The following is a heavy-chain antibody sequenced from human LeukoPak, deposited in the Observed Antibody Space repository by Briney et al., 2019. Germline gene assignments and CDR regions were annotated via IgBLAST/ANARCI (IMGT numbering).Heavy chain of an antibody. CDR2: IKQDGSDK. V-gene: IGHV3-7*04. D-gene: IGHD3-22*01. J-gene: IGHJ4*02. Sequence: GGSLRLSCAASGXTFSSYWMSWVRQAPGKGLEWVANIKQDGSDKYYEDAVKGRFTISRDNAKNSLYLQMNSLRAEDTAVYYCVWGGYYYVYWGQGTLVTVSS. CDR1: GXTFSSYW. CDR3: VWGGYYYVY.